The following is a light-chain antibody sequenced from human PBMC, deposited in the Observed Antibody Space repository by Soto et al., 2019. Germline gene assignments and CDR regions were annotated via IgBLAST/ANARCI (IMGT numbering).Light chain of an antibody. J-gene: IGKJ3*01. CDR2: GAS. CDR1: QSVSSN. CDR3: QQYGSSPRT. V-gene: IGKV3-20*01. Sequence: EILMTQSPATLSVSPGARATLSGRASQSVSSNLAWYQQKPGQAPRLLIYGASSRATGITDRFSGSGSGTDFTLTISRLEPEDFAVYYCQQYGSSPRTFGPGTKVDIK.